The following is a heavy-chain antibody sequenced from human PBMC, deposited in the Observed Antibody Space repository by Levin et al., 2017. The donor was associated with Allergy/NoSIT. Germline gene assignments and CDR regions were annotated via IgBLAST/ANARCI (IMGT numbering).Heavy chain of an antibody. D-gene: IGHD3-22*01. Sequence: AASVKVSCKASGGTFSSYIISWVRQAPGQGLEWMGRINPILDIANYAQKFQGRVTITADISTGTAYMELSSLRSEDTAVYYCARAGIYDSSAYSDYWGQGTLVTVSS. V-gene: IGHV1-69*02. CDR2: INPILDIA. CDR3: ARAGIYDSSAYSDY. CDR1: GGTFSSYI. J-gene: IGHJ4*02.